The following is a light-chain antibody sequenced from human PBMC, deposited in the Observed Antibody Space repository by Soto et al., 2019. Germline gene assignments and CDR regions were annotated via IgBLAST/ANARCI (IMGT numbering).Light chain of an antibody. CDR1: SSDVGAYNS. CDR3: SSYAGSNNVV. Sequence: QSALAQPASVSGSPGQSITISCTGTSSDVGAYNSVSWYQQHPGKAPKLMISEVSRRPSGVPERFSGSKSGNTASLTVSGLQADDEAHYYCSSYAGSNNVVFGTGTKLTVL. V-gene: IGLV2-8*01. J-gene: IGLJ1*01. CDR2: EVS.